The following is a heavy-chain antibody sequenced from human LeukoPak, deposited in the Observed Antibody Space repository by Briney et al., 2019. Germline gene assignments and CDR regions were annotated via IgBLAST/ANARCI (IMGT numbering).Heavy chain of an antibody. V-gene: IGHV3-21*01. Sequence: PGGSLRPSCAASGFTFTSYSMNWVRQAPRKGLEWVSSISSSSSYIYYADSVKGRFTISRDNAKNSLYLQMNSLRAEDTAVYYCARAQYGGYDWRSHYGMDVWGQGTTVTVSS. CDR2: ISSSSSYI. CDR3: ARAQYGGYDWRSHYGMDV. D-gene: IGHD5-12*01. CDR1: GFTFTSYS. J-gene: IGHJ6*02.